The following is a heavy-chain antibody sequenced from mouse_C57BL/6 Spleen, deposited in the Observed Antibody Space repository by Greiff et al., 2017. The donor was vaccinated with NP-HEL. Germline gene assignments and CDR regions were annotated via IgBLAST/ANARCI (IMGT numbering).Heavy chain of an antibody. V-gene: IGHV5-17*01. CDR2: ISSGSSTI. D-gene: IGHD2-5*01. CDR3: ARHYSNYHYAMDY. CDR1: GFTFSDYG. Sequence: EVQLVESGGGLVKPGGSLKLSCAASGFTFSDYGMHWVRQAPEKGLEWVAYISSGSSTIYYADTVKGRFTISRDNAKNTLFLQMTSLRSEDTAMYYCARHYSNYHYAMDYWGQGTSVTVSS. J-gene: IGHJ4*01.